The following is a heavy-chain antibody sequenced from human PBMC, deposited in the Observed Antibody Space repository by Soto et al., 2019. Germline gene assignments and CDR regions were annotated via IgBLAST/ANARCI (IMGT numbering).Heavy chain of an antibody. J-gene: IGHJ6*02. D-gene: IGHD2-15*01. CDR1: GFTFTSSA. CDR2: IVVGSGST. Sequence: GASVKVSCKASGFTFTSSAVQWVRQARGQRLEWIGWIVVGSGSTNYAHKFQERVTITRDMSTSTAYMELSSLRSEDTAVYYCAADDCSGGSCSSSYYGMDVWG. CDR3: AADDCSGGSCSSSYYGMDV. V-gene: IGHV1-58*01.